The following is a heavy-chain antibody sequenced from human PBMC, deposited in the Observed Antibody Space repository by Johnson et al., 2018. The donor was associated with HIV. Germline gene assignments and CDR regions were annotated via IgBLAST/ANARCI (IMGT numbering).Heavy chain of an antibody. D-gene: IGHD6-13*01. V-gene: IGHV3-23*04. J-gene: IGHJ3*02. CDR3: ARGFEVAAGWGAFDI. CDR1: GFTVSSNY. CDR2: ISGSGGST. Sequence: EVQLVESGGGLVHPGGSLRLSCAASGFTVSSNYMNWVRQAPGKGLEWVSAISGSGGSTYYADSVKGRFTISRDNSKNTLYLQMNSLRAEDTAVYYCARGFEVAAGWGAFDIWGQGTMVTVSS.